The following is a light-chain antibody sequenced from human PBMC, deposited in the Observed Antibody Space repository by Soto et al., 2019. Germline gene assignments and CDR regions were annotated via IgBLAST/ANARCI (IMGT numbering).Light chain of an antibody. CDR1: SSNIGAGYD. Sequence: QSVQTQPPSVSGAPGQRVTISCTGSSSNIGAGYDVHWYQQLPGTAPKLLIYGNSNRPSGVPDRFSGSKSGTSASLAITGLQAEDEADYYCQSYDSSLSGVVCGGGTQLTVL. CDR2: GNS. V-gene: IGLV1-40*01. CDR3: QSYDSSLSGVV. J-gene: IGLJ2*01.